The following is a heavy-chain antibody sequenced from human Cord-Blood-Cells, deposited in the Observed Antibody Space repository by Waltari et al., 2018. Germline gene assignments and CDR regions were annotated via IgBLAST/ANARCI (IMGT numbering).Heavy chain of an antibody. J-gene: IGHJ6*02. CDR2: INHSGST. CDR1: FLSFLCSY. D-gene: IGHD2-2*01. CDR3: ARRTLYCSSTSCYYYYGMDV. V-gene: IGHV4-34*01. Sequence: QVQLQQWAAGLLKPSSPLSLPFSLPFLSFLCSYLIFHLPPPGPGLEWIGEINHSGSTNYNPSPQSRVTISVDTSKYQFSLKLSSVTAADTALYYCARRTLYCSSTSCYYYYGMDVWGQGTTVTVSS.